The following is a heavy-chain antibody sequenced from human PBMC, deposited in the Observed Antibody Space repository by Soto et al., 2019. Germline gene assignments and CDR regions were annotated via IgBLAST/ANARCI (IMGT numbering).Heavy chain of an antibody. V-gene: IGHV3-33*08. CDR1: GFTFGSYW. D-gene: IGHD6-13*01. CDR2: IWYDGSNI. J-gene: IGHJ4*02. Sequence: GESLRLSCAASGFTFGSYWMSWVHQAPGKGLEWVAFIWYDGSNIYYADSVKGRFTISRDNSKNTLYLQMNSLRAEDTAVYYCARDRQQLPRFWGQGTLVTVSS. CDR3: ARDRQQLPRF.